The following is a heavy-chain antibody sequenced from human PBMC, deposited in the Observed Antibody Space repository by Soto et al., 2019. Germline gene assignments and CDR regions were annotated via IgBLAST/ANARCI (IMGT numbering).Heavy chain of an antibody. J-gene: IGHJ4*02. CDR3: ARAGWLHFYFDY. D-gene: IGHD5-12*01. Sequence: SETLSLTCAVSGGSISSGGYSWSWIRQPPGKGLEWIGYIYHSGSTYYNTSLKSRVTISVDRSKNQFSLKLSSVTAADTAVYYCARAGWLHFYFDYWGQGTLVTVSS. V-gene: IGHV4-30-2*01. CDR2: IYHSGST. CDR1: GGSISSGGYS.